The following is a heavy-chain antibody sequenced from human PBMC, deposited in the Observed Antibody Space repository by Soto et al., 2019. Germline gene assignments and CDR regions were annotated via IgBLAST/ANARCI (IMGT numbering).Heavy chain of an antibody. CDR1: SGCMRSYY. J-gene: IGHJ4*02. V-gene: IGHV4-59*08. CDR2: IYYSGST. CDR3: ARHLHDYGDFRLDY. Sequence: PSETLSLTCTVSSGCMRSYYGGGIRQPPGKGLEWIGYIYYSGSTNYNPSLKSRVTISVDTSKNQFSLKLSSVTAADTAVYYCARHLHDYGDFRLDYWGQGTLVTVSS. D-gene: IGHD4-17*01.